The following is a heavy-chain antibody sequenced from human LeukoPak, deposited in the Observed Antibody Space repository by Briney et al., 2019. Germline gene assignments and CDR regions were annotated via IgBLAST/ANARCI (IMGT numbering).Heavy chain of an antibody. CDR3: ARDRGGPEGD. J-gene: IGHJ4*02. Sequence: PGGSLRLSCAASGFTFSSNYMSWVRQAPGKGLEWVSVIYTSGSTYYSDSVKGRFTISKGNSKNTLYLQMNSLRADDTAVYYCARDRGGPEGDWGQGTLVTVSS. CDR1: GFTFSSNY. CDR2: IYTSGST. D-gene: IGHD2-15*01. V-gene: IGHV3-53*01.